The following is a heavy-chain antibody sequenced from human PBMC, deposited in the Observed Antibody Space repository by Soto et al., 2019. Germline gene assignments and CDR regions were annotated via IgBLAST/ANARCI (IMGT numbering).Heavy chain of an antibody. CDR3: ARGLTMVRGVIWGY. V-gene: IGHV1-8*01. D-gene: IGHD3-10*01. Sequence: ASVKVSCKASGYTFTSYDINWVRQATGQGLEWMGWMNPNSGNTGYAQKFQGRVTMTRNTSISTAYMELSSLRSEDTAVYYCARGLTMVRGVIWGYWGQGTLVTVSS. CDR1: GYTFTSYD. CDR2: MNPNSGNT. J-gene: IGHJ4*02.